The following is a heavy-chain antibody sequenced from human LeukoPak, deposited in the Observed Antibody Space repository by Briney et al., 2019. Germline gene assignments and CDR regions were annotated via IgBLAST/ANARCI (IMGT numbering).Heavy chain of an antibody. CDR3: ARDPRQYSYGYYFDY. CDR1: GYTFTSYG. Sequence: ASVKVSCKASGYTFTSYGISWVRQAPGQGLEWMGWISAYNGNTNYAQKLQGRVTMTTDTSTGTAYMEVRSLRSDDTAVYYCARDPRQYSYGYYFDYWGQGTLVTVSS. J-gene: IGHJ4*02. V-gene: IGHV1-18*01. D-gene: IGHD5-18*01. CDR2: ISAYNGNT.